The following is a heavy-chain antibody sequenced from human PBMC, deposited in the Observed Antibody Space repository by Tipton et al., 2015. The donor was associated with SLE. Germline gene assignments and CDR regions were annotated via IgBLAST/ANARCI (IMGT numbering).Heavy chain of an antibody. CDR1: GGSISSNY. D-gene: IGHD7-27*01. J-gene: IGHJ3*02. Sequence: LRLSCSVSGGSISSNYWIWIRQPPGKGLEWIGYISDGGGTNYNPSLKSRVTIPIDPAKNQFSLKRTSVPAADTGVYYCAGDRGTIWGAVDIWGLGTLVTFSS. CDR3: AGDRGTIWGAVDI. CDR2: ISDGGGT. V-gene: IGHV4-59*08.